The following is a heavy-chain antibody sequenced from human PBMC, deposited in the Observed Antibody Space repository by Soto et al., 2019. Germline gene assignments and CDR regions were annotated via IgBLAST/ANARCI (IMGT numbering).Heavy chain of an antibody. D-gene: IGHD4-4*01. CDR1: GYSFTTYL. Sequence: GESLKISFKASGYSFTTYLITWVRQMPGKGLEWMGKINPSDSDTNYSPSFQGHVTISADKSISTVFLQWNSLKASDTAMYYCARLGHDYSNSGMDVWGQGTTVTVSS. CDR2: INPSDSDT. J-gene: IGHJ6*02. V-gene: IGHV5-10-1*01. CDR3: ARLGHDYSNSGMDV.